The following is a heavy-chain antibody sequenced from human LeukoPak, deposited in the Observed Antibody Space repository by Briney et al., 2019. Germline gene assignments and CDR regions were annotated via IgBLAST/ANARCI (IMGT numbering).Heavy chain of an antibody. D-gene: IGHD1-26*01. CDR1: AFTFSAYG. J-gene: IGHJ4*02. Sequence: GGSLRLSCAASAFTFSAYGMHWVRQTPGKGLEWVAFIRFDGVNKYYADSVKGRFTISRDNAKNSLYLQMNSLRAEDTAVYYCARCIVGPTIFDYWGQGTLVTVSS. CDR2: IRFDGVNK. V-gene: IGHV3-30*02. CDR3: ARCIVGPTIFDY.